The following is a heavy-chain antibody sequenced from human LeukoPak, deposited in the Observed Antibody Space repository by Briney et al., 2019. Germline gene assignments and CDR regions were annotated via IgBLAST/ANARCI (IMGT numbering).Heavy chain of an antibody. CDR2: ISSSGSTI. CDR1: GFTFSDYY. J-gene: IGHJ4*02. V-gene: IGHV3-11*04. Sequence: GGSLRLSCAASGFTFSDYYMSWIRQAPGKGLEWVSYISSSGSTIYYADSVKGRFTISRDNAKNSLYLQMNSLRAEDTAVYYCARARYDSSSWYFMDYWGQGTLVTVSS. CDR3: ARARYDSSSWYFMDY. D-gene: IGHD6-13*01.